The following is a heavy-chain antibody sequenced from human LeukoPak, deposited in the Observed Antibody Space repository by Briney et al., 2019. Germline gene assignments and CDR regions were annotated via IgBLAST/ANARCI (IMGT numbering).Heavy chain of an antibody. V-gene: IGHV4-61*08. D-gene: IGHD6-19*01. CDR1: DVSISSGGYS. J-gene: IGHJ4*02. CDR2: IYYSGST. Sequence: SETLSLTCAVSDVSISSGGYSWRWIRQPPGKGLEWIGYIYYSGSTYYNPSLKSRVTISVDTSKNQFSLGVSSVTAADTAVYYCARGTGWFSYWGRGTLVTVSS. CDR3: ARGTGWFSY.